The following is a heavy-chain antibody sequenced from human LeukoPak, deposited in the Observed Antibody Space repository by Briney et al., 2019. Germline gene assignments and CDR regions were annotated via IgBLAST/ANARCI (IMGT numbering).Heavy chain of an antibody. CDR2: FYDSGST. V-gene: IGHV4-39*07. D-gene: IGHD3-10*01. CDR3: ATGSYISGTKYGMDV. CDR1: GGSISSSTYY. J-gene: IGHJ6*02. Sequence: SETLSLTCTVSGGSISSSTYYWDWIRQPPGKGLEWIGNFYDSGSTWYNPSLKSRVTISVDTSKNQFSLKLTSVTAADTAVYYCATGSYISGTKYGMDVWGQGTTVTVSS.